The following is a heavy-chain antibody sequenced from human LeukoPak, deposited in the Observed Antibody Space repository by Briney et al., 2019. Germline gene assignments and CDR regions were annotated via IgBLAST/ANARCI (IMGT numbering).Heavy chain of an antibody. J-gene: IGHJ4*02. V-gene: IGHV4-31*03. Sequence: PSQTLSLTCTVSGGSISSGGFYWSLIRQPPGKGPEWIVYIHSSGNTYYNPSLQSRLTISLDTSKNQFSLKLSSVTAADTAVYYCARGTGYYMFDYWGQGTLVTVSS. CDR1: GGSISSGGFY. CDR2: IHSSGNT. D-gene: IGHD3/OR15-3a*01. CDR3: ARGTGYYMFDY.